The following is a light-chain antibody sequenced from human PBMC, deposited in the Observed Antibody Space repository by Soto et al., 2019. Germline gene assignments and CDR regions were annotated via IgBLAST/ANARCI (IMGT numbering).Light chain of an antibody. CDR2: GAS. CDR1: QNFGNTF. J-gene: IGKJ2*01. V-gene: IGKV3-20*01. CDR3: QQYGSLPYT. Sequence: EIVLTQSPGTLSLSPGERATLSCRASQNFGNTFLAWDQQRPGQAPRLLIYGASSRATGIPDRFSGSGSETDFTLTISRLEPEDFAVYFCQQYGSLPYTFGQGTKVEI.